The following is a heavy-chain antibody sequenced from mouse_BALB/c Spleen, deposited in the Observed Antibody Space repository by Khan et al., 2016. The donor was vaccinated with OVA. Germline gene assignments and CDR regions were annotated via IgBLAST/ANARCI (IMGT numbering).Heavy chain of an antibody. Sequence: EVELVESGGGLVQPGGSLKLSCAASGFTFSSYGMSWVRQTPDKRLELVATSNSNGGSTYYPDSVKGRFTISRDNAKNTLYRQMSSLKSEDTAMYYCARMARTINWGQGTTLTVSS. CDR3: ARMARTIN. J-gene: IGHJ2*01. CDR2: SNSNGGST. V-gene: IGHV5-6-3*01. CDR1: GFTFSSYG.